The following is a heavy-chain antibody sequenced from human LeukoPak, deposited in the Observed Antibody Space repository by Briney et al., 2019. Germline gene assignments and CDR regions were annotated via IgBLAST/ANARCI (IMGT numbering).Heavy chain of an antibody. CDR2: INHSGST. V-gene: IGHV4-34*01. CDR1: GGSFSGYY. J-gene: IGHJ4*02. Sequence: SETLSLTCAVYGGSFSGYYWSWIRQPPGKGLEWIGEINHSGSTNYNPSLKSRVTISVDTSKNQFSLKLSSVTAADTAVYYCARVFDWLLFGPDYWGQGTLVTVSS. CDR3: ARVFDWLLFGPDY. D-gene: IGHD3-9*01.